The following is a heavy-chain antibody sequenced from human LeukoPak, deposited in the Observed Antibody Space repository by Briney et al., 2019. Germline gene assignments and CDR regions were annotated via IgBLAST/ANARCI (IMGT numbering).Heavy chain of an antibody. D-gene: IGHD3-3*01. J-gene: IGHJ4*02. CDR2: INPNSGGT. V-gene: IGHV1-2*02. CDR1: GYTFTGYY. Sequence: ASVKVSCKASGYTFTGYYMHWVRQAPGQGLEWMGWINPNSGGTNYAQKFQGRVTMTRDTSIGTAYMELSRLRSDDTAVYYCARDLYFGVVTVFDYWGQGTLATVSS. CDR3: ARDLYFGVVTVFDY.